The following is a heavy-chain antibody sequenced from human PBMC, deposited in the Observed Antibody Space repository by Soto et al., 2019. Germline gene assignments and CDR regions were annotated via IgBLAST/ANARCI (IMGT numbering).Heavy chain of an antibody. CDR1: GGSITRGGYY. V-gene: IGHV4-31*03. D-gene: IGHD5-18*01. CDR3: ARALHNTAHFGY. Sequence: QVQLQESGPGLLKPSQTLSLTCTVSGGSITRGGYYWSWIRQHPGKGLEWIGYIYSSGSTFYNPSLKSRITISLGTSENQFCVKLSSVTAADTAVYSCARALHNTAHFGYWGQGTLVTVSS. CDR2: IYSSGST. J-gene: IGHJ4*02.